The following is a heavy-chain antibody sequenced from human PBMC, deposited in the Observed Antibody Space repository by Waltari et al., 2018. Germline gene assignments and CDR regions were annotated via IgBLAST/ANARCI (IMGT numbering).Heavy chain of an antibody. V-gene: IGHV3-21*01. J-gene: IGHJ2*01. CDR3: ARPFAGTGLAF. CDR1: GFTFSSYG. D-gene: IGHD6-19*01. Sequence: EVQLVESGGGLVKPGGSLRLSCAASGFTFSSYGMNWVRQAPGKGMEWVSSISTSSYMYYAGSVKGRFTISRDNAKNSLYLQMNSLRAEDTAVYYCARPFAGTGLAFWGRGTLVTVSS. CDR2: ISTSSYM.